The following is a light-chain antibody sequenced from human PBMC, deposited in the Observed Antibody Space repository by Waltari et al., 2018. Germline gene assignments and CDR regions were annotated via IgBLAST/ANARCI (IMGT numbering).Light chain of an antibody. Sequence: DIQMTQSPSTLSASVGDRVPITCRASQNISPWLAWYQQKPGKAPKLLISKASSLESGVPSRFSGSGSGTEFTLTITSLQPDDFATYYCHQYYSYRGTFGQGTKVEIK. J-gene: IGKJ1*01. CDR2: KAS. CDR3: HQYYSYRGT. V-gene: IGKV1-5*03. CDR1: QNISPW.